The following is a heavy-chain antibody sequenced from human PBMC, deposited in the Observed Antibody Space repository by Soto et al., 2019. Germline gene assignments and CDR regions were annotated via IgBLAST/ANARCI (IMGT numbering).Heavy chain of an antibody. J-gene: IGHJ4*02. CDR1: ECSVGREG. CDR2: ISGSGGST. Sequence: RLAWTAAECSVGREGRSWGRQAPGKGLEWVSAISGSGGSTYYADSVKGRFTISRDNSTNTLYLQMNSLRAEDTAVYYCAKDRLSDYYPDFDYWGQGTLVTVSS. D-gene: IGHD3-22*01. CDR3: AKDRLSDYYPDFDY. V-gene: IGHV3-23*01.